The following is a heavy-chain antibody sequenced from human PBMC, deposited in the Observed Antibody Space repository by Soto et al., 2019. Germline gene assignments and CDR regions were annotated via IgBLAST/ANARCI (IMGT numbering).Heavy chain of an antibody. CDR2: ISWDGGST. CDR3: AKDLGSSGPSSMDV. Sequence: EVQLVESGGVVVQPGGSLRLSCAASGFTFDDYAMHWVRQAPGKGLEWVSLISWDGGSTYYADSVKGRFTISRDNSKNSLYLQMNSLRAEDTALYYCAKDLGSSGPSSMDVWGQGTTVTVSS. CDR1: GFTFDDYA. D-gene: IGHD6-19*01. V-gene: IGHV3-43D*04. J-gene: IGHJ6*02.